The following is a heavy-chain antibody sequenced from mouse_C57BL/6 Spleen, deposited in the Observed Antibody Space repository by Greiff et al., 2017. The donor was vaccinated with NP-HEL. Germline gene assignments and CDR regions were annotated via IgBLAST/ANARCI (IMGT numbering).Heavy chain of an antibody. Sequence: QVQLKQPGAELVKPGASVKLSCKASGYTFTSYWMQWVKQRPGQGLEWIGEIDPSDSYTNYNQKFKGKATLTVDTSSSTAYMQLSSLTSEDSAVYYCARSKLGRRDYFDYWGQGTTLTVSS. V-gene: IGHV1-50*01. CDR3: ARSKLGRRDYFDY. D-gene: IGHD4-1*01. CDR2: IDPSDSYT. J-gene: IGHJ2*01. CDR1: GYTFTSYW.